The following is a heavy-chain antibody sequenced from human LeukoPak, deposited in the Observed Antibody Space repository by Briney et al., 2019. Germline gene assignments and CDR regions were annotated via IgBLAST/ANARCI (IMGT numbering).Heavy chain of an antibody. CDR2: INPNSGGT. J-gene: IGHJ5*02. CDR1: GYTFTGYY. Sequence: GASVKVSCKASGYTFTGYYMHWVRQAPGQGLEWMGWINPNSGGTNYAQKFQGRVTMTRDTSISTAYMELSRLRSDDTAVYYCARAPDIVVVPAAYLGGYWFDPWGQGTLVTVSS. V-gene: IGHV1-2*02. CDR3: ARAPDIVVVPAAYLGGYWFDP. D-gene: IGHD2-2*01.